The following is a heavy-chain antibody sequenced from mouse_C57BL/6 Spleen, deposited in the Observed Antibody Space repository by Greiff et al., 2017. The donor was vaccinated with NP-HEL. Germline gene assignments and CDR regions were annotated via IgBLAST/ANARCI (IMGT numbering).Heavy chain of an antibody. CDR2: IYPGSGST. D-gene: IGHD2-4*01. CDR1: GYTFTSYW. V-gene: IGHV1-55*01. CDR3: ARGYDYKGYFDV. Sequence: QVQLQQPGAELVKPGASVKMSCKASGYTFTSYWITWVKQRPGQGLEWIGDIYPGSGSTNYNEKFKSKATLTVDTSSSTAYMQLSSLTSEDSAVYYFARGYDYKGYFDVWGTGTTVTVSS. J-gene: IGHJ1*03.